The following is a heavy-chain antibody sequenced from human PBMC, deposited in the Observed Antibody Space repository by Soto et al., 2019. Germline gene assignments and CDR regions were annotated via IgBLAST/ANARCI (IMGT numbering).Heavy chain of an antibody. CDR3: ASDWFGVDY. Sequence: QVQLVQSGAEVKKPGASVKVSCKASGYTFTNYGISWVRQAPGQGLEWMGWINAYNGNTNYARNLQGRLTMTTDTATSTAYMELRSLRSDDTAVYYCASDWFGVDYWGQGTLVTVSS. J-gene: IGHJ4*02. V-gene: IGHV1-18*01. CDR2: INAYNGNT. D-gene: IGHD3-16*01. CDR1: GYTFTNYG.